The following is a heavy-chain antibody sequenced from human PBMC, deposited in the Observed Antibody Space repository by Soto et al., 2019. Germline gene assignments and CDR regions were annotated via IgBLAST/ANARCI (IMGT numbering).Heavy chain of an antibody. Sequence: QVQLVQSGADVKKPGSSVKVSCQASGVTFSSETLGWVRQAPGQGLEWVGGIIPLFGTASYAQEFQGRVTLTADESTSTVYMELSSPRSDDTAVYFCATELGENPASPFDAWGQGTLVTVSS. CDR2: IIPLFGTA. J-gene: IGHJ4*02. CDR1: GVTFSSET. D-gene: IGHD3-10*01. CDR3: ATELGENPASPFDA. V-gene: IGHV1-69*01.